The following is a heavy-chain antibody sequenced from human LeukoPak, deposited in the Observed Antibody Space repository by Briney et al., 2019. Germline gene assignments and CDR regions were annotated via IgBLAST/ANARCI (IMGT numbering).Heavy chain of an antibody. J-gene: IGHJ3*02. Sequence: ASVKVSCKASGYTFISYGINWVRQAPGQGLEWMGWINPNSGGTNYAQKFQGRVTMTRDTSISTAYMELSRLRSDDTAVYYCARDGWGSSAFDIWGQGTMVTVSS. CDR3: ARDGWGSSAFDI. V-gene: IGHV1-2*02. D-gene: IGHD2-21*01. CDR2: INPNSGGT. CDR1: GYTFISYG.